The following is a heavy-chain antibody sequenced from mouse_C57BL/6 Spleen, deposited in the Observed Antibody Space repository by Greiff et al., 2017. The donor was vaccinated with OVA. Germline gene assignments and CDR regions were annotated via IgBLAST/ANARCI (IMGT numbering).Heavy chain of an antibody. D-gene: IGHD2-4*01. CDR2: IYPGSGST. CDR1: GYTFTSYW. Sequence: QVQLQQPGAELVQPGASVKMSCKASGYTFTSYWITWVKQRPGQGLEWIGDIYPGSGSTNYNEKFKSKATLTVDTSSSTAYMQLSSLTSEDSAVYYCARGGYYDYNWYFDVWGTGTTVTVSS. J-gene: IGHJ1*03. V-gene: IGHV1-55*01. CDR3: ARGGYYDYNWYFDV.